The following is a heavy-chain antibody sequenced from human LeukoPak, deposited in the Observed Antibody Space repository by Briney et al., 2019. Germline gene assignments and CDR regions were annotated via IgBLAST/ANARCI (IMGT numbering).Heavy chain of an antibody. CDR1: GFTFSAYA. CDR3: AQDRYVASGRDDY. CDR2: INGNGGHT. V-gene: IGHV3-23*01. J-gene: IGHJ4*02. Sequence: GGSLRLSCAASGFTFSAYAMSWVRQAPGKGLEWVSAINGNGGHTYYADSVRGRFTISRDNSKNTLNLQMNSLRAEDTAIYYCAQDRYVASGRDDYWGQGTLVTVSS. D-gene: IGHD3-10*02.